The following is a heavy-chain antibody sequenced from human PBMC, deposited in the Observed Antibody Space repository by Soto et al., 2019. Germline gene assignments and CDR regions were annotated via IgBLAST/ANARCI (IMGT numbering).Heavy chain of an antibody. Sequence: SETLSLTCAVYGGSFSGYYWSWIRQPPGKGLEWIGEINHSGSTNYNPSLKSRVTISVDTSKNQFSLKLSSVTAADTAVYYCARGRPRGVISNPSDYWGQGTLVTVSS. CDR2: INHSGST. D-gene: IGHD3-10*01. V-gene: IGHV4-34*01. CDR3: ARGRPRGVISNPSDY. CDR1: GGSFSGYY. J-gene: IGHJ4*02.